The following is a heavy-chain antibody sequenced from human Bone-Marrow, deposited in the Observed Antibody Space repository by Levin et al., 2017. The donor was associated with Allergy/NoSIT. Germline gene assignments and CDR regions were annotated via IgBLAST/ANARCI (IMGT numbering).Heavy chain of an antibody. CDR1: GFTVSSNY. CDR2: IYSGGST. Sequence: GGSLRLSCAASGFTVSSNYMSWVRQAPGKGLEWVSVIYSGGSTYYADSVKGRFTISRDNSKNTLYLQMNSLRAEDTAVYYCAREACTNGVCSYFDYWGQGTLVTVSS. CDR3: AREACTNGVCSYFDY. J-gene: IGHJ4*02. D-gene: IGHD2-8*01. V-gene: IGHV3-53*01.